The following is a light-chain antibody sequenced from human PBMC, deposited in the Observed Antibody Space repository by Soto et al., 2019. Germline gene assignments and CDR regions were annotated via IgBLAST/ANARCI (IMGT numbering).Light chain of an antibody. CDR1: QSVSSSY. CDR2: GAS. CDR3: QQYGSSPLT. Sequence: EIVLTQSPGTLSLSPGERATLSCRASQSVSSSYLAWYQQKPGQAPRLLIYGASSRATGIPDRFSGSGSGTDFTLTISRLEPADFAVYYCQQYGSSPLTFGGGSTVDI. J-gene: IGKJ4*01. V-gene: IGKV3-20*01.